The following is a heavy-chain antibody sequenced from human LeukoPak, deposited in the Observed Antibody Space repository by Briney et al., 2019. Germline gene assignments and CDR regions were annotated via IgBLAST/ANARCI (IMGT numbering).Heavy chain of an antibody. CDR3: ARASRNYYDSSGYYAFDI. J-gene: IGHJ3*02. V-gene: IGHV5-51*01. D-gene: IGHD3-22*01. CDR2: IYPGDSDT. CDR1: GYSFTSYW. Sequence: GESLKISCKGSGYSFTSYWIGWVRQMPGKGLEWMGIIYPGDSDTRYSPSFQGQVTISADKSISTAYLQWSSLKASDTAMYYCARASRNYYDSSGYYAFDIWGQGTVVTVSS.